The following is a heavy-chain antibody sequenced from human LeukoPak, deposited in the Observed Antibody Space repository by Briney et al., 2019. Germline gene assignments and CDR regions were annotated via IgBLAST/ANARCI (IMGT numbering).Heavy chain of an antibody. D-gene: IGHD5-12*01. CDR2: ISYDGSNK. V-gene: IGHV3-30*04. CDR1: GFTFSSYA. J-gene: IGHJ6*03. CDR3: ARGGYSGYGPPYYYYYTDV. Sequence: GGSLRLSCAASGFTFSSYAMHWVRQAPGKGLEWVAVISYDGSNKYYADSVKGRFTISRDNSKNTLYLQMNSLRAEDTAVYYCARGGYSGYGPPYYYYYTDVWGKGTTVTVSS.